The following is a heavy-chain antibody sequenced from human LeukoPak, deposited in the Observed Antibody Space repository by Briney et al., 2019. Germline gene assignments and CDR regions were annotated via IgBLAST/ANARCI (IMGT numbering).Heavy chain of an antibody. CDR3: ARDNRYDFWSGYFDY. CDR2: ISYDGSNK. CDR1: GFTFSSYA. D-gene: IGHD3-3*01. V-gene: IGHV3-30-3*01. J-gene: IGHJ4*02. Sequence: PGGSLRLSCAASGFTFSSYAMHWVRQAPGKGLEWVAVISYDGSNKYYADSVKGRFTISRDNSKNTLYLQTNSLRAEDTAVYYCARDNRYDFWSGYFDYWGQGTLVTVSS.